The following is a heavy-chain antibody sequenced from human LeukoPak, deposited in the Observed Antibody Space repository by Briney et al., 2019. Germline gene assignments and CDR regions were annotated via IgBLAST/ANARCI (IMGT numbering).Heavy chain of an antibody. V-gene: IGHV1-18*01. CDR2: ISAYNGNT. Sequence: ASVKVSCKASGYTFTSYGISWVRQAPGQGLEWMGWISAYNGNTNYAQKLQGRVTMTTDTSTSTAYMELRSLRSDDTAVYYCARVTAWGTCSSTSCYMFWPQPAHSACEGGSPFDPWGQGTLATVSS. CDR3: ARVTAWGTCSSTSCYMFWPQPAHSACEGGSPFDP. CDR1: GYTFTSYG. J-gene: IGHJ5*02. D-gene: IGHD2-2*02.